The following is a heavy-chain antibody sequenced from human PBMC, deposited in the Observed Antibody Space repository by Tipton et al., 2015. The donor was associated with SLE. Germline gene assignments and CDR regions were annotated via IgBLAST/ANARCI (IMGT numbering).Heavy chain of an antibody. CDR2: IYYSGSP. CDR1: GGTISGYY. J-gene: IGHJ4*02. V-gene: IGHV4-59*12. Sequence: TLSLTCNVSGGTISGYYWSWIRPPPGKGLEWIGYIYYSGSPNYNPSLTSRGTISVDTSNNQFSLRLSSVTAADTAVYYCARGRGRTRRGFDYWGPGTLVTVSS. D-gene: IGHD2-15*01. CDR3: ARGRGRTRRGFDY.